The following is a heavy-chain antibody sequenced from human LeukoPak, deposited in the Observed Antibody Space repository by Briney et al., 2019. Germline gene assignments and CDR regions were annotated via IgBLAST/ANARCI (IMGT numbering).Heavy chain of an antibody. CDR1: GYTFTGYY. CDR2: INPNSGGT. Sequence: GASVKVSCKASGYTFTGYYMHWVRQAPGQGLEWMGRINPNSGGTNYAQKLQGRVTMTTDTSTSTAYMELRSLRSDDTAVYYCARAGLGGSNWVDYWGQGTLVTVSS. D-gene: IGHD7-27*01. V-gene: IGHV1-2*06. J-gene: IGHJ4*02. CDR3: ARAGLGGSNWVDY.